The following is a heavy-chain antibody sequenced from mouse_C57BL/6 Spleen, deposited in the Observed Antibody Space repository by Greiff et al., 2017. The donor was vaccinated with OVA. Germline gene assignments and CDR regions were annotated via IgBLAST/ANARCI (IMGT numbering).Heavy chain of an antibody. J-gene: IGHJ3*01. V-gene: IGHV1-53*01. Sequence: QVQLQQPGTELVKPGASVKLSCKASGYTFTSYWMHWVKQRPGQGLEWIGNFNPSNGGTNYNEKFKSKATLTVDKSSSTAYMQLSSLTSEDSAVYYCAREGILSSWFAYWGQGTLVTVSA. CDR3: AREGILSSWFAY. CDR1: GYTFTSYW. CDR2: FNPSNGGT.